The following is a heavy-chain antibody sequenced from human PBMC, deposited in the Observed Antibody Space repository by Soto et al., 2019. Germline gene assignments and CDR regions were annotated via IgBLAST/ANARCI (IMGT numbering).Heavy chain of an antibody. CDR3: ARGEYDSSGLYSWAPLGFDV. CDR2: INHSASS. Sequence: QVQLRQWGAGLLKPSETLVLTCAVSGGSFTDYYWGWIRQSPGKGLEWIGEINHSASSTYNPSLASRVTILGDTSKKKFSLRHTSVTAADTAMYYCARGEYDSSGLYSWAPLGFDVWGQGTTVTVSS. J-gene: IGHJ6*02. CDR1: GGSFTDYY. D-gene: IGHD3-22*01. V-gene: IGHV4-34*01.